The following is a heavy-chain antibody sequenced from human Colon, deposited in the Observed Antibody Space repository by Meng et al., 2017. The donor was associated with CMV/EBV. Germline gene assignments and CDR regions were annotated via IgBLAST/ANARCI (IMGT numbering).Heavy chain of an antibody. CDR1: GFNFSDYW. CDR2: ISGSGGST. Sequence: GESLKISCAASGFNFSDYWVTWVRQAPGKALEWVSAISGSGGSTYYADSVKGRLTISRDNSKNTLYLQMNSLRAEDTAIYYCAKHLGPPGQGTLVTVSS. V-gene: IGHV3-23*01. J-gene: IGHJ5*02. CDR3: AKHLGP.